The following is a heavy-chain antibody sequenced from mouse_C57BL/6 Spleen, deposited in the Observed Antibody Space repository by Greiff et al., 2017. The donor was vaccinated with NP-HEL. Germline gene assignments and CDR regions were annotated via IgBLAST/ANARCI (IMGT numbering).Heavy chain of an antibody. J-gene: IGHJ2*01. V-gene: IGHV1-58*01. CDR2: IYIGNGYT. CDR3: ARSRDGGSFPYFEY. CDR1: GYTFTSYG. Sequence: EVKLMESGAELVRPGSSVKMSCKTSGYTFTSYGINWVKQRPGQGLEWIGYIYIGNGYTEYNEKFKGKATLTLDTSSSTAYMQLSSLTSEDSAIYFYARSRDGGSFPYFEYWGQGTTLTVSS. D-gene: IGHD1-1*02.